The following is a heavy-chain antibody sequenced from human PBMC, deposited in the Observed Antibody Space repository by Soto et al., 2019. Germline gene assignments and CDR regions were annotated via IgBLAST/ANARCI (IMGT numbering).Heavy chain of an antibody. J-gene: IGHJ4*03. V-gene: IGHV3-23*01. Sequence: GGSLRLSCAASGFTFSSYAMSWVRQAPGKGLEWVSAISGSGGSTYYADSVKGRFTISRDNSKNTLYLQMNSLRAEDTAVYYCAKHYYDSSGYYYRDYWGQGTTVTVSS. CDR3: AKHYYDSSGYYYRDY. CDR2: ISGSGGST. D-gene: IGHD3-22*01. CDR1: GFTFSSYA.